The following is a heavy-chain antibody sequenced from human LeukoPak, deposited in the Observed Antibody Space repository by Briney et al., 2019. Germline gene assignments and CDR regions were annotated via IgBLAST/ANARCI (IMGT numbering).Heavy chain of an antibody. J-gene: IGHJ4*02. Sequence: GGSLRLSCAAPGFTFSSYSMNWVRQAPGKGLEWVSYISSGSSTIYYADSVKGRFTISRDNAKNTLYLQMNSLRAEDTAVYYCARVWTICPSCYTREDYWGQGTLVTVSS. CDR3: ARVWTICPSCYTREDY. CDR2: ISSGSSTI. CDR1: GFTFSSYS. V-gene: IGHV3-48*04. D-gene: IGHD2-2*02.